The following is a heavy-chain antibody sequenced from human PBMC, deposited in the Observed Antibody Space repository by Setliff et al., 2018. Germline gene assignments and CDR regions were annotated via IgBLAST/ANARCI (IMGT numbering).Heavy chain of an antibody. Sequence: GGSLRLSCAASGFTFSSYWMSWVRQAPGKGLVWVSRVNSDGSSTIYADSVKGRFTISRDNAENTLYLQMNSLRPDDTAIYYCAKGGYSGSHYFDYWGQGTLVTVSS. V-gene: IGHV3-74*01. D-gene: IGHD1-26*01. J-gene: IGHJ4*02. CDR2: VNSDGSST. CDR3: AKGGYSGSHYFDY. CDR1: GFTFSSYW.